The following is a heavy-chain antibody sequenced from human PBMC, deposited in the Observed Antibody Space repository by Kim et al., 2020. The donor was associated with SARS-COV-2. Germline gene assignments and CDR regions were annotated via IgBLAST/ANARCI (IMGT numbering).Heavy chain of an antibody. D-gene: IGHD3-3*01. J-gene: IGHJ4*02. CDR3: ARGEDYDFWSGYYSYFDY. CDR1: GYTFTGYY. V-gene: IGHV1-2*02. Sequence: ASVKVSCKASGYTFTGYYMHWVRQAPGQGLEWMGWINPNSGGTNYAQKFQGRFTMTRDTSISTAYMELSRLRSDDTAVYYCARGEDYDFWSGYYSYFDYWGQGTLVTVSS. CDR2: INPNSGGT.